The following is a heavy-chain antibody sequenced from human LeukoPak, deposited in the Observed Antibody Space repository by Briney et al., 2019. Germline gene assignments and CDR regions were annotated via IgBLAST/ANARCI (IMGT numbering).Heavy chain of an antibody. Sequence: GGSLRLSCAASGFTFSDYAMSWLRQAPGKGLEWVSAISGSGGSTYYADSVKGRFTISRDNSKNTLYLQMNSLRAEDTAVYYCAKADSSWYTYYYYYMDVWGKGTTVTVSS. J-gene: IGHJ6*03. D-gene: IGHD6-13*01. CDR3: AKADSSWYTYYYYYMDV. V-gene: IGHV3-23*01. CDR2: ISGSGGST. CDR1: GFTFSDYA.